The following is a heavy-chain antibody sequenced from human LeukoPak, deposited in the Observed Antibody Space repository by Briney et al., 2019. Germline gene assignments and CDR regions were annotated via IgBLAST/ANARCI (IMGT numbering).Heavy chain of an antibody. CDR2: ISSSSSYI. Sequence: GGSLRLSCAASGFTFSSYSMNWVREAPGKGLEWVSSISSSSSYIYYADSVKGRFTTSRDNAKNSVYLSMNSLRAEQSAVTYAARDVKVLPCCESHAGDAFDIWGQGTMVTVSS. V-gene: IGHV3-21*01. CDR3: ARDVKVLPCCESHAGDAFDI. D-gene: IGHD1-14*01. CDR1: GFTFSSYS. J-gene: IGHJ3*02.